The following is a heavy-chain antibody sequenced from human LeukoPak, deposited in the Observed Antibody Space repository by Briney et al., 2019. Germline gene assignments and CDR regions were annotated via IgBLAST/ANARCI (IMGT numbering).Heavy chain of an antibody. D-gene: IGHD3-22*01. CDR2: ISSSSSYI. J-gene: IGHJ4*02. V-gene: IGHV3-21*01. CDR3: AREGRGSGYPPPTSY. CDR1: GFTFSSYS. Sequence: GGSLRLSCAASGFTFSSYSMNWVRQAPGKGLEWVSSISSSSSYIYYADSVKGRFTIPRDNAKNSLYLQMNSLRAEDTAVYYCAREGRGSGYPPPTSYWGQGTLVTVSS.